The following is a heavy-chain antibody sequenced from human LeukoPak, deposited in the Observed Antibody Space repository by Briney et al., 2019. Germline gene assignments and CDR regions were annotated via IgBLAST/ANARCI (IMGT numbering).Heavy chain of an antibody. CDR1: GFTFSRNG. D-gene: IGHD3-22*01. CDR3: ARDPRLYYDSSGYYPEYYFDY. J-gene: IGHJ4*02. CDR2: IYYDGSNK. V-gene: IGHV3-33*01. Sequence: SGGSLRLSCAASGFTFSRNGMHWVRQAPGKGLEWVALIYYDGSNKYYVDSVKGRFTISRDNSKNMLYLQMNSLRAEDTAVYYCARDPRLYYDSSGYYPEYYFDYWGQGTLVTVPS.